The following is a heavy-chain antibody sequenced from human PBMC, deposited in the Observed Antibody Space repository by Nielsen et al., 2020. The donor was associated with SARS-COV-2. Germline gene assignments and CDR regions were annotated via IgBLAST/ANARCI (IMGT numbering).Heavy chain of an antibody. V-gene: IGHV4-34*01. Sequence: RQPPGKGLEWIGEINHSGSTNYNPSLKSRVTISVDTSKNQFSLKLSSVTAADTAVYYCARGAPGAAAQFYRGNYYYGMDVWGQGTTVTVSS. D-gene: IGHD6-19*01. CDR3: ARGAPGAAAQFYRGNYYYGMDV. J-gene: IGHJ6*02. CDR2: INHSGST.